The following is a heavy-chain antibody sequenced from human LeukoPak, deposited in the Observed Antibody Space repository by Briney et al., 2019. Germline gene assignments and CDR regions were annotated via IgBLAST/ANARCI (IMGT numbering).Heavy chain of an antibody. CDR2: IYGDGRT. V-gene: IGHV3-53*01. CDR3: AKGALAYCSSASCYAVVDY. Sequence: GGSLRLSCAASGFTFSRYSMNWVRQAPGKGLEWVSLIYGDGRTSYADSVKGRCTISRDNSKNTLDLQMNSLRADDTAVYYCAKGALAYCSSASCYAVVDYWGQGTLVTVSS. J-gene: IGHJ4*02. D-gene: IGHD2-2*01. CDR1: GFTFSRYS.